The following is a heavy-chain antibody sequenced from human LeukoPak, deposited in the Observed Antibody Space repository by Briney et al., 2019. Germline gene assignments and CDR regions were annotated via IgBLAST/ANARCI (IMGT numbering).Heavy chain of an antibody. CDR1: GGTFTTYS. CDR2: ISPILGVN. CDR3: VAVYDGAAGYFDL. J-gene: IGHJ2*01. Sequence: SVKVSCKASGGTFTTYSLTWVRQAPGQGLEWMGRISPILGVNYYAQKFQGRVTISADKSMITAYMDLSNVTSEDTAVYYCVAVYDGAAGYFDLWGRGTLITVSS. D-gene: IGHD3-22*01. V-gene: IGHV1-69*02.